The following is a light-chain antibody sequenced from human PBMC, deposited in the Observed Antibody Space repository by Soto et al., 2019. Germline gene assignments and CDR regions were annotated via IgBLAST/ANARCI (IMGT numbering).Light chain of an antibody. J-gene: IGLJ2*01. Sequence: SYELTQPPSASVAPRQTARIACEGNNIRRNSVHWYHQKPGQAPVLLVFEQSDRPSGIPERFSASKSGNTATLTISRVEAGDEGDYYCQVWDSSRHVLFGGGTQWTVL. CDR3: QVWDSSRHVL. V-gene: IGLV3-21*02. CDR1: NIRRNS. CDR2: EQS.